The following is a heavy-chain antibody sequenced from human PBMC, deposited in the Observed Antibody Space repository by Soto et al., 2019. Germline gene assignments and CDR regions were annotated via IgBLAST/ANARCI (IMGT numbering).Heavy chain of an antibody. CDR1: GFTFSSYG. V-gene: IGHV3-30*18. Sequence: PGGSLRLSCAASGFTFSSYGMHWVRQAPGKGLEWVAVISYDGSNKYYADSVKGRFTISRDNSKNTLYLQMNSLRAEDTAVYYCAKFGIVAATNYWGQGTLVTVSS. CDR3: AKFGIVAATNY. J-gene: IGHJ4*02. CDR2: ISYDGSNK. D-gene: IGHD2-15*01.